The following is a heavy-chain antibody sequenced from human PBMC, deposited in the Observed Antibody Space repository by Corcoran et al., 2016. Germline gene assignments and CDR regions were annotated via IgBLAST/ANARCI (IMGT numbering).Heavy chain of an antibody. D-gene: IGHD5-12*01. CDR2: IRQNGGEK. J-gene: IGHJ4*02. Sequence: EVQLAESGGGLVQPGGSLRLSCAASGFTFSSYWMTWVRQAPGKGLEWVDNIRQNGGEKNYVDSVKGRFPISRDNDKNSLYLQMNSIGIEDKAVYDCARDSGNTGYDRLDYWGQGTLVTVYS. V-gene: IGHV3-7*01. CDR1: GFTFSSYW. CDR3: ARDSGNTGYDRLDY.